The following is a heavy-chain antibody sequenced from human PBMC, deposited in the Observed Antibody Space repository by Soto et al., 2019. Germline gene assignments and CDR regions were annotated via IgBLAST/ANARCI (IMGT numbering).Heavy chain of an antibody. CDR1: GFTFDDYA. Sequence: EVQLVESGGGLVQPGRSLRLSCAASGFTFDDYAMHWVRQAPGKGLEWVSGISWNSGSIGYADSVKGRFTISRDNAKNSLYLQMNSLRAEDTALYYCAKAPPTPGGYFDYWGQGTLVTVSS. J-gene: IGHJ4*02. D-gene: IGHD2-2*01. V-gene: IGHV3-9*01. CDR2: ISWNSGSI. CDR3: AKAPPTPGGYFDY.